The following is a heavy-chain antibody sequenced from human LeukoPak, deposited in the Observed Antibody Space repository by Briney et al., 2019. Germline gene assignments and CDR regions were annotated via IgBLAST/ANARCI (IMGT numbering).Heavy chain of an antibody. Sequence: KPSETLSLTCAVYGGSFSGYYWSWIRQPPGKGLEWIGEINHSGSTNYNPSLKSRVTISVDTSKNQFSLKLSSVTAADTAVYYCARLWAIFGVVLNWFDPWGQGTLVTVSS. V-gene: IGHV4-34*01. CDR2: INHSGST. J-gene: IGHJ5*02. CDR1: GGSFSGYY. CDR3: ARLWAIFGVVLNWFDP. D-gene: IGHD3-3*01.